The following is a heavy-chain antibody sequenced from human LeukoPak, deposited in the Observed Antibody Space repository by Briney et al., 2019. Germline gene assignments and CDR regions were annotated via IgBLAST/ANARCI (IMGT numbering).Heavy chain of an antibody. CDR1: GGPISSYY. Sequence: SETLSLTCTVSGGPISSYYWSWILKPPGKGLEWIGYIYYSGSTNYNPSLKSRVTISVDTSKNQFSLKLSSVAAADTAVYYCARGWRHDYWGQGTLVTVSS. V-gene: IGHV4-59*01. D-gene: IGHD2-15*01. CDR2: IYYSGST. J-gene: IGHJ4*02. CDR3: ARGWRHDY.